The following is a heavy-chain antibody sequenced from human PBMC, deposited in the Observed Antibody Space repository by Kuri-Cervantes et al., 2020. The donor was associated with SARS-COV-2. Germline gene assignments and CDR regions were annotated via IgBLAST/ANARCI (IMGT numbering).Heavy chain of an antibody. CDR1: GYTFTSYG. CDR2: ISAYNGNT. D-gene: IGHD2-2*02. V-gene: IGHV1-18*01. CDR3: ATGPPYCSSTSCYTNRFDP. J-gene: IGHJ5*02. Sequence: ASVKVSCKASGYTFTSYGISWVRQAPGQGLEWMGWISAYNGNTNYAQKLRGRVTMTTDTSTSTAYMELRSLRSGDTAVYYCATGPPYCSSTSCYTNRFDPWGQGTLVTVSS.